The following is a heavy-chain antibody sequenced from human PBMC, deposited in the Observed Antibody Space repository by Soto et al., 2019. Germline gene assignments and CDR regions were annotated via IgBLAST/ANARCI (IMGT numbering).Heavy chain of an antibody. J-gene: IGHJ6*03. V-gene: IGHV4-59*01. CDR2: IYCSGST. Sequence: SETLSLTCTVSGGSISSYYWSWIRQPPGKGLEWIGYIYCSGSTNYNPSLKSRVTISVDTSKNQFSLKLSSVTAADTAVYYCARSTPYGSGSYVFYYYYYYMDVWGKGTTVTVSS. D-gene: IGHD3-10*01. CDR3: ARSTPYGSGSYVFYYYYYYMDV. CDR1: GGSISSYY.